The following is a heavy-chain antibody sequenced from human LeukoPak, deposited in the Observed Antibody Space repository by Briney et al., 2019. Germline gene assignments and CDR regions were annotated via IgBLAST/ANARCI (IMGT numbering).Heavy chain of an antibody. D-gene: IGHD6-19*01. J-gene: IGHJ4*02. CDR1: GVAFSNYY. CDR2: INHSGYT. V-gene: IGHV4-34*01. Sequence: SETLSLTCAVSGVAFSNYYWSWVRQYPTKGLEWIGEINHSGYTNYNPSLKSRVTISIDTSKNQFSLMVTSVTAADTGVYYCTRAVAGHPDWGQGTLVTVAS. CDR3: TRAVAGHPD.